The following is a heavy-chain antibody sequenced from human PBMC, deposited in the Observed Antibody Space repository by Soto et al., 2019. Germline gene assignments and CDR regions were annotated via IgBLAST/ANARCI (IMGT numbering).Heavy chain of an antibody. Sequence: EVQLVESGGGLIQPGGTLRLSCAASGFTVSSNYMSWVRQAPGKRLEWVSVIYSGESKLYADSVKGRFTISRDNAENSVFLLMISLRAEDTAVYYCVSEGRSSTSCNTGCSFDIWGQGTMVTVSS. J-gene: IGHJ3*02. CDR3: VSEGRSSTSCNTGCSFDI. V-gene: IGHV3-53*01. CDR1: GFTVSSNY. D-gene: IGHD2-2*02. CDR2: IYSGESK.